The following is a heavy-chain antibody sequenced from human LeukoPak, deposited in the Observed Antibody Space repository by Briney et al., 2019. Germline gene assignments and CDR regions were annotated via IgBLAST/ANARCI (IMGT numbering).Heavy chain of an antibody. CDR1: GFTFSSYS. J-gene: IGHJ6*03. V-gene: IGHV3-21*01. CDR3: ARSAPYYYYMDA. CDR2: ISSSSSYI. Sequence: GGSLRLSCAASGFTFSSYSMNWVRQAPGKGLEWVSSISSSSSYIYYADSVKGRFTISRDNAKNSLYLQMNSLRAEDTAVYYCARSAPYYYYMDAWGKGTTVTVSS.